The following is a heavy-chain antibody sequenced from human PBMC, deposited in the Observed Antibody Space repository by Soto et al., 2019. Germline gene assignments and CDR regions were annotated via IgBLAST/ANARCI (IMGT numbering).Heavy chain of an antibody. J-gene: IGHJ4*02. CDR1: GFTFSSYG. Sequence: QVQLVESGGGVVQPGRSLRLSCAASGFTFSSYGMHWVRQAPGKGLEWVAVIWYDGSNKYYADSVKGRFTISRDNSKNTLYLQMNSLRAEDTAVYYCARGGAYGSGSYYHPPFDYWGQGTLATVSS. CDR3: ARGGAYGSGSYYHPPFDY. CDR2: IWYDGSNK. D-gene: IGHD3-10*01. V-gene: IGHV3-33*01.